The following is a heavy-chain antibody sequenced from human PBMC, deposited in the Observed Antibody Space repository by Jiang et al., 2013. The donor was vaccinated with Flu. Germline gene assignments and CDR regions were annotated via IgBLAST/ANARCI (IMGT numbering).Heavy chain of an antibody. CDR1: GDSVSSNSGV. CDR2: TYYRSKWSS. Sequence: LAQTLSLTCAISGDSVSSNSGVWNWIRQSPSRGLEWLGRTYYRSKWSSDYAESVKSRITIKPDTSKNQFSLQLNSVTPEDTAVYYCARDWQGTSGHYHNCFDAWGQGTPVTVSS. V-gene: IGHV6-1*01. J-gene: IGHJ5*02. CDR3: ARDWQGTSGHYHNCFDA. D-gene: IGHD3-10*01.